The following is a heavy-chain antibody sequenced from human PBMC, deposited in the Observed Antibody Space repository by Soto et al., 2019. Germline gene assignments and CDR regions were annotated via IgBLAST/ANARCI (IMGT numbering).Heavy chain of an antibody. V-gene: IGHV4-34*01. J-gene: IGHJ4*02. CDR2: INHSGST. D-gene: IGHD2-8*02. Sequence: QVQLQQWGAGLLKPSETLSLTCAVYGGSFSGYYWTWIRQPPGTGLEWIGEINHSGSTNYNPSLKSRVTISVDTSTHHFSLELTSVTAAYTAVYYCARDKITGLSDYWGQGTLVTVSS. CDR3: ARDKITGLSDY. CDR1: GGSFSGYY.